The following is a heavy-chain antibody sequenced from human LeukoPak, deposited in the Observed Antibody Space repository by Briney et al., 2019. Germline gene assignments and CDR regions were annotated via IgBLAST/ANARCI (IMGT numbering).Heavy chain of an antibody. Sequence: PSETLSLTCTVSGGSISSSSYYWGWIRQPPGKGLEWIGSIYYSGSTYYNPSLMSRVTMSVDTSKNQFSLKLTPMTAADTAVYYCARDSGPPYFAFWGRGTLVTVSS. CDR1: GGSISSSSYY. V-gene: IGHV4-39*07. CDR2: IYYSGST. J-gene: IGHJ2*01. CDR3: ARDSGPPYFAF.